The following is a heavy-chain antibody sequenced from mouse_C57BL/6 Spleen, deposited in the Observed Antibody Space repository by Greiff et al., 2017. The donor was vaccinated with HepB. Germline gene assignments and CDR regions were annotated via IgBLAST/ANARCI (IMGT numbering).Heavy chain of an antibody. CDR1: GYTFTSYW. Sequence: QVQLQQPGAELVKPGASVKMSCKASGYTFTSYWITWVKQRPGQGLEWIGDIYPGSGSTNYNEKFKSKATLTVDTSSSTAYMQLSSLTSEDSAFYYCARCLTGAYYFDYWGQGTTLTVSS. J-gene: IGHJ2*01. CDR2: IYPGSGST. CDR3: ARCLTGAYYFDY. V-gene: IGHV1-55*01. D-gene: IGHD4-1*01.